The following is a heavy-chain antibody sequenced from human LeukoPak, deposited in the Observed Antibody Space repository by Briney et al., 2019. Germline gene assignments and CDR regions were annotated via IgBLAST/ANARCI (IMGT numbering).Heavy chain of an antibody. V-gene: IGHV4-39*07. Sequence: ETLSLTCTVSGGSISSGGYYWGWIRQPPGKGREWIGSIYHSGSTYYNPSLKSRVTISVDTSKNQFSLKLSSVTAADTAVYYCARDPQPYYYDSSGYYFDYWGQGTLVTVSS. D-gene: IGHD3-22*01. J-gene: IGHJ4*02. CDR2: IYHSGST. CDR1: GGSISSGGYY. CDR3: ARDPQPYYYDSSGYYFDY.